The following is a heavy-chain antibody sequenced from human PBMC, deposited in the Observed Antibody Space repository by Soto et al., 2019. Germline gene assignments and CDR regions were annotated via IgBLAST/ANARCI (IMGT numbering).Heavy chain of an antibody. J-gene: IGHJ4*02. Sequence: SPTLSLTCAISGDSVSSNSAAWNWIRQPPSRGLEWLGRTYYRSKWHSDYAVSMKGRITINPDTSKNQFSLQLNSVTPEDAAIYYCARIVGGSSDYWGQGTRVTVSS. V-gene: IGHV6-1*01. D-gene: IGHD2-15*01. CDR3: ARIVGGSSDY. CDR1: GDSVSSNSAA. CDR2: TYYRSKWHS.